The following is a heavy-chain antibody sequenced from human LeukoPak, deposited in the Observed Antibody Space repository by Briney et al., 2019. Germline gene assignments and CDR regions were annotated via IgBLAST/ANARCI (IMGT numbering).Heavy chain of an antibody. D-gene: IGHD5-24*01. J-gene: IGHJ4*02. V-gene: IGHV4-4*07. Sequence: KTSETLSLTCTVSGGSISSYYWSWIRQPAGKGLESIGHISTSGSTNYNPSLKSRVTMSVDTSKNQFSLKLRSVTAADTAVYYCARENGYKYDYWGQGTLVTVSS. CDR1: GGSISSYY. CDR2: ISTSGST. CDR3: ARENGYKYDY.